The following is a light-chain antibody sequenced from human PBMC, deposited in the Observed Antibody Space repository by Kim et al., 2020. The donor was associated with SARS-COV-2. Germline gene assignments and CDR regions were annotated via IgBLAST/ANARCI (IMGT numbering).Light chain of an antibody. V-gene: IGKV3-15*01. CDR3: QHHNNWPPYT. J-gene: IGKJ2*01. CDR2: SAS. Sequence: VSPGESATPSCRARQTGGGHLAWYQQKPGQVPRLFIYSASTRATGIPPRFRGSGSGTEFTLNISSLQSEDSAIYYCQHHNNWPPYTFGQGTQLEI. CDR1: QTGGGH.